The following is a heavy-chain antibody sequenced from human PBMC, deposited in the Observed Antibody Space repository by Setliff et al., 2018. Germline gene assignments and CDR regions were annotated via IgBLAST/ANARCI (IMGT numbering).Heavy chain of an antibody. CDR3: AVNSGYDTSYARFDY. CDR1: GFTFTTSA. V-gene: IGHV1-58*01. Sequence: GASVKVSCKASGFTFTTSAVQWVRQARGQRLEWIGWIVVGSVSTNYAQKFQDRVIITRDMSTSTVYMELSSLRSEDTAVYYCAVNSGYDTSYARFDYWGQETPVTVSS. D-gene: IGHD5-12*01. CDR2: IVVGSVST. J-gene: IGHJ4*02.